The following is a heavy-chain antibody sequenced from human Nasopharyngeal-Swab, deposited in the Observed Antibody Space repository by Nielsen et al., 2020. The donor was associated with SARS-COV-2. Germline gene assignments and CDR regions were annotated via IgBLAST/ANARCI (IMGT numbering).Heavy chain of an antibody. V-gene: IGHV1-69*13. D-gene: IGHD6-19*01. CDR3: ARDQKSLYTVADTYYYGMDV. Sequence: SVKVSCKASGGTFSSYAISWVRQAPGQGLEWMGGIIPIFGTANYAQKFQGRVTITADESTSTAYMELSSLRSEDTAVYYCARDQKSLYTVADTYYYGMDVWGQGTTVTVSS. CDR2: IIPIFGTA. CDR1: GGTFSSYA. J-gene: IGHJ6*02.